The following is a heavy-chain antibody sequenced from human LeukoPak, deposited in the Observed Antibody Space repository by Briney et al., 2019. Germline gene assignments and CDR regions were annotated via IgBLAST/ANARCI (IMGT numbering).Heavy chain of an antibody. CDR3: ARGAGGYFGSGQIDP. CDR1: GYTFSDYY. V-gene: IGHV1-2*02. D-gene: IGHD3-10*01. Sequence: GASVKVSCKASGYTFSDYYMHWVRRAPGQGLEWMGWINPNSGGSKSAQKFQGRVTMTRDTSINTAYMELNWLRSDDTAVYFCARGAGGYFGSGQIDPWGQGTLVTVSS. CDR2: INPNSGGS. J-gene: IGHJ5*02.